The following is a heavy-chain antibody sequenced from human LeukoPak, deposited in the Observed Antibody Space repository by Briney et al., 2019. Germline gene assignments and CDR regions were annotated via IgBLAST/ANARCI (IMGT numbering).Heavy chain of an antibody. D-gene: IGHD7-27*01. CDR2: IYSGGST. CDR3: ARGNWGSAVFDY. Sequence: PGGSLRLSCAASGFTVSSNYMSWVRQAPGKGLEWVSVIYSGGSTYYADSVKGRFTISRDNSKNTLYPQMNSLRAEDTAVYYCARGNWGSAVFDYWGQGTLVTVSS. CDR1: GFTVSSNY. J-gene: IGHJ4*02. V-gene: IGHV3-53*01.